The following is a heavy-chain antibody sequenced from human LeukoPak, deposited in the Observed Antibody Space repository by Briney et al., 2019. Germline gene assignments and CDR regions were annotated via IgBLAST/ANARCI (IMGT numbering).Heavy chain of an antibody. CDR3: AKDSRRATFDY. CDR1: GFTFSNAW. J-gene: IGHJ4*02. V-gene: IGHV3-30*18. CDR2: ISYDGSNK. Sequence: GGSLRLSCAASGFTFSNAWMSWVRQAPGKGLEWVAVISYDGSNKYYADSVKGRFTISRDNSKNTLYLQMNSLRAEDTAVYYCAKDSRRATFDYWGQGTLVTVSS. D-gene: IGHD6-13*01.